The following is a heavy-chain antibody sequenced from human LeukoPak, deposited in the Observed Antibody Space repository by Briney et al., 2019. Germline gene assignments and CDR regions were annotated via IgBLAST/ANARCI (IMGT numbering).Heavy chain of an antibody. CDR1: GFTFDDYT. V-gene: IGHV3-43*01. CDR3: ARVKRGESLRYYYYYMDV. CDR2: ISWDGGST. D-gene: IGHD3-16*01. Sequence: PGGSLRLSCAASGFTFDDYTMHWVRQAPGKGLEWVSLISWDGGSTYYADSVKGRFTISRDNAKNSLYLQMNSLRAEDTALYYCARVKRGESLRYYYYYMDVWGKGTTVTVSS. J-gene: IGHJ6*03.